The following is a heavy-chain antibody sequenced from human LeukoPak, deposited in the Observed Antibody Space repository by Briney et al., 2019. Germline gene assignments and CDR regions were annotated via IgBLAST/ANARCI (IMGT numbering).Heavy chain of an antibody. Sequence: GGSLRLFCAVSGFTFEDYGMSWVRQAPGKGRVWGSGINWNGGSTGYADTVKGRITISRDNANNYLYLQMNSLRAEDTALYYCARVNYYDSSGYPSGLVDYWGQGTLVTVSS. D-gene: IGHD3-22*01. V-gene: IGHV3-20*04. CDR2: INWNGGST. CDR1: GFTFEDYG. J-gene: IGHJ4*02. CDR3: ARVNYYDSSGYPSGLVDY.